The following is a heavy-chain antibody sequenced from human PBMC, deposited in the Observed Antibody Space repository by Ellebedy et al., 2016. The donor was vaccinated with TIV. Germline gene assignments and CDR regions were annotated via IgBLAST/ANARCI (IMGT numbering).Heavy chain of an antibody. V-gene: IGHV1-8*01. CDR2: LHPNNGST. Sequence: AASVKVSCKASGYIFTSHDINWVRQATGQRPEPRGPLHPNNGSTGYDEKFQGRVTMTRDTSISTAYMELSSLSPEDSSVYYVARDTHGDKSADDAVDIWGQGTMVIISS. J-gene: IGHJ3*02. CDR3: ARDTHGDKSADDAVDI. D-gene: IGHD4-23*01. CDR1: GYIFTSHD.